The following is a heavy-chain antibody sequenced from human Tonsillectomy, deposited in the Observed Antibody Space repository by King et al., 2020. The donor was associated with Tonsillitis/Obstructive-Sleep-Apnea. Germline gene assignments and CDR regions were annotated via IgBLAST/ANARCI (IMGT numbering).Heavy chain of an antibody. CDR1: GGSFSGYY. J-gene: IGHJ5*02. Sequence: VQLQQWGAGLLKPSETLSLTCAVYGGSFSGYYWSWIRQPPGKGLEWIGEINYSGSTNYNPSLKSRVTISVDTSKTQFSLKLSSLTAADTAVYYCARGTRDCSSTSCYASWFDPWGQGTLVTVSS. CDR2: INYSGST. D-gene: IGHD2-2*01. V-gene: IGHV4-34*01. CDR3: ARGTRDCSSTSCYASWFDP.